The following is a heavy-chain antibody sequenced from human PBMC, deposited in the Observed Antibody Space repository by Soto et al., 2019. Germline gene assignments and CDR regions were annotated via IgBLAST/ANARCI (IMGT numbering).Heavy chain of an antibody. CDR2: MNTANGNA. CDR1: GYNFISSN. V-gene: IGHV1-8*01. J-gene: IGHJ5*02. Sequence: QEQLVQSGAEVKRPGASVKISCRASGYNFISSNINWVRQAAGQRPEWLGWMNTANGNAAFARHFQGRVTMTRDTSTDTAYMELGGLSSGDTAIYYCARAVGIAVTGLDLWGPGTLVTVS. D-gene: IGHD6-19*01. CDR3: ARAVGIAVTGLDL.